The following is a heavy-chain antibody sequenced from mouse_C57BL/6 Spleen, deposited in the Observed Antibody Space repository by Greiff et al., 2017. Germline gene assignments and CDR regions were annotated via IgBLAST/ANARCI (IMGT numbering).Heavy chain of an antibody. CDR3: ARQDGYYVGFAY. D-gene: IGHD2-3*01. CDR1: GYAFSSSW. V-gene: IGHV1-82*01. CDR2: IYPGDGDT. Sequence: QVQLLQSGPELVKPGASVKISCKASGYAFSSSWMNWVKQRPGKGLEWIGRIYPGDGDTNYNGKFKGKATLTADKSSSTAYMQLSSLTSEDSAVYFCARQDGYYVGFAYWGQGTLVTVSA. J-gene: IGHJ3*01.